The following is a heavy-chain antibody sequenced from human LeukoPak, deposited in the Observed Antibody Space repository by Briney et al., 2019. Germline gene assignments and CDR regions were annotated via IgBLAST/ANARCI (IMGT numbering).Heavy chain of an antibody. CDR3: ARGFYDYVWGSYRYPDAFDI. V-gene: IGHV3-48*04. J-gene: IGHJ3*02. Sequence: GGSLRLSCAASGFTFSSYSMNWVRQAPGKGLEWVSYISSSSSTIYYADSVKGRFTISRDNAKNSLYLQMNSLRAEDTAVYYCARGFYDYVWGSYRYPDAFDIWGQGTMVTVSS. D-gene: IGHD3-16*02. CDR2: ISSSSSTI. CDR1: GFTFSSYS.